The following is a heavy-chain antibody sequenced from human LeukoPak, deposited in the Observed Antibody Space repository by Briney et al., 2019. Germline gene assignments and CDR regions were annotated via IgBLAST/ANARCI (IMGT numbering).Heavy chain of an antibody. CDR2: IYTSGST. J-gene: IGHJ4*02. Sequence: SETLSLTCTVSGGSISSGSYYWSWIRQPAGKGLEWIGRIYTSGSTNYNPSLKSRVTISVDTSKNQFSLKLSSVTAADTAVYYCARGGLGAAHFDYWGQGTLVTVSS. CDR3: ARGGLGAAHFDY. CDR1: GGSISSGSYY. V-gene: IGHV4-61*02. D-gene: IGHD1-26*01.